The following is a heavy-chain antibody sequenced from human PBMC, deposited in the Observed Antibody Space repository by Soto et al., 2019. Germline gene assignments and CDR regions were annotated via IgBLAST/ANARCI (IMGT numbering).Heavy chain of an antibody. CDR1: GYSFTSCW. V-gene: IGHV5-51*01. Sequence: GESLKISCKGSGYSFTSCWIAWVRQMPGKGLEWMGIIYPGDSDTRYSPSFQGQVTISADKSISTAYLQWSSLKASDTAMYYCARSVRYCSSTSCLFDYWGQGTLVTVSS. CDR3: ARSVRYCSSTSCLFDY. CDR2: IYPGDSDT. D-gene: IGHD2-2*01. J-gene: IGHJ4*02.